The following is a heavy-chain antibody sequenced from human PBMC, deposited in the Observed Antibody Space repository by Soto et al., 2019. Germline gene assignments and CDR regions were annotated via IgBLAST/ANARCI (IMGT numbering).Heavy chain of an antibody. J-gene: IGHJ6*02. CDR3: ARGTLVPALWDYYYYGMDV. Sequence: QVQLQQWGAGLLKPSETLSLTCAVYGGSFSGYYWSWIRHPPGKGLEWIGESNHSGSTNYNPSLKRRVIISVDTSKTQFSLKLSSVTAADTAVYYCARGTLVPALWDYYYYGMDVWGQGTTVTVSS. D-gene: IGHD2-2*01. CDR1: GGSFSGYY. V-gene: IGHV4-34*01. CDR2: SNHSGST.